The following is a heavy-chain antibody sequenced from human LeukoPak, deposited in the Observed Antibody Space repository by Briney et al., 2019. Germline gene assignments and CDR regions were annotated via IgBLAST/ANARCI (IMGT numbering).Heavy chain of an antibody. J-gene: IGHJ4*02. V-gene: IGHV3-7*03. CDR3: AREHTGGILTGYYPYYFDY. D-gene: IGHD3-9*01. CDR1: GFTFSSYW. Sequence: PGGSLRLSCAASGFTFSSYWMSWVRQAPGKGLEWVANIKQDGSEKYYVDSVNGRFTISRDNAKNSLYLQMNSLRAEDTAVYYCAREHTGGILTGYYPYYFDYWGQGTLVTVSS. CDR2: IKQDGSEK.